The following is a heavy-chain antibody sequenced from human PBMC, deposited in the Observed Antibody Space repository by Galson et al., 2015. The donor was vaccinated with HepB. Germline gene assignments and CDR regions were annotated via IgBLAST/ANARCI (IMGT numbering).Heavy chain of an antibody. CDR3: AKGIERSSYYYYGMDV. D-gene: IGHD5-18*01. J-gene: IGHJ6*02. CDR1: GFTFSSYS. V-gene: IGHV3-23*01. Sequence: SLRLSCAASGFTFSSYSMNWVRQAPGKGLEWVSAISGSGGSTYYADSVKGRFTISRDNSKNTLYLQMNSLRAEDTAVYYCAKGIERSSYYYYGMDVWGQGTTVTVSS. CDR2: ISGSGGST.